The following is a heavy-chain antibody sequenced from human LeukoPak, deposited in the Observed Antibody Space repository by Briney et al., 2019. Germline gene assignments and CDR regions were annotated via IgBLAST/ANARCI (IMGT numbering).Heavy chain of an antibody. Sequence: GRSLRLSCAASGFTFNNYALHWVRQPPGKGLEWVSVISYNGNDKYYTDSVKGRFTISRDNSNNTLYLQMNSLGGEDTAVYYCARGDYGSTWYDFFFDYWGQGILVTVSS. CDR1: GFTFNNYA. CDR3: ARGDYGSTWYDFFFDY. CDR2: ISYNGNDK. V-gene: IGHV3-30-3*01. J-gene: IGHJ4*02. D-gene: IGHD6-13*01.